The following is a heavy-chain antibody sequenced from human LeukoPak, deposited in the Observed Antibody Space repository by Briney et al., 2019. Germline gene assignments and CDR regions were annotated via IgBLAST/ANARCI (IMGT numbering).Heavy chain of an antibody. J-gene: IGHJ2*01. Sequence: SETLSLTCTVSGGSISSHYLTWIRQPPGQALEWIGYVHYSGSTKYNPSLRSRVTILLDRSKNLFSLKLSSVTAADTAVYYCARDSAPVRTSWYFDLWGRGTLVTVSS. CDR2: VHYSGST. CDR3: ARDSAPVRTSWYFDL. CDR1: GGSISSHY. V-gene: IGHV4-59*11. D-gene: IGHD1-14*01.